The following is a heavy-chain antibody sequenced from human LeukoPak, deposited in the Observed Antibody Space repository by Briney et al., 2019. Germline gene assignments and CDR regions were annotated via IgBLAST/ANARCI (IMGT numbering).Heavy chain of an antibody. CDR3: AKDDRIAAAGDRPNWFDP. D-gene: IGHD6-13*01. J-gene: IGHJ5*02. Sequence: GGSLRLSCAASGFTFDDYAMPWVRQAPGKGLEWVSGISWNSGSIGYADSVKGRFTISRDNAKNSLYLQMNSLRAEDTALYYCAKDDRIAAAGDRPNWFDPWGQGTLVTVSS. V-gene: IGHV3-9*01. CDR2: ISWNSGSI. CDR1: GFTFDDYA.